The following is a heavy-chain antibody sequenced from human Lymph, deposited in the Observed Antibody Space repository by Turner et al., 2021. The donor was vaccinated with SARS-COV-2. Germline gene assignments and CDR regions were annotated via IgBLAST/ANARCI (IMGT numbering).Heavy chain of an antibody. CDR3: AKQGGGRYCSGGSCYRGYFDY. CDR1: GFTFSGYG. CDR2: ISYDGSNK. D-gene: IGHD2-15*01. Sequence: QVQLVESGGGLVQPGRSLSLSCAASGFTFSGYGVYGVRQAPGKGLEWVAVISYDGSNKYYADSVKGRFTISRDNSKNTLYMQMNSLRAEDTAVYYCAKQGGGRYCSGGSCYRGYFDYWGQGTLVTVSS. V-gene: IGHV3-30*18. J-gene: IGHJ4*02.